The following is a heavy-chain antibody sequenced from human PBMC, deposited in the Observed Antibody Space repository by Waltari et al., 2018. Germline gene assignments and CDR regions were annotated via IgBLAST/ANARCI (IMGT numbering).Heavy chain of an antibody. CDR2: VRGDGKN. Sequence: QLQLPESGPGLVQPSGTVSRICAVSGDSMSTSDYGGWVRQPPGKGLEGIGPVRGDGKNNYNPSFATRVTMSLDTSTYHFALKLTSATAADTALYYCARDRGRGLYLDTWGQGTLVTGSP. CDR1: GDSMSTSDY. CDR3: ARDRGRGLYLDT. D-gene: IGHD1-1*01. J-gene: IGHJ4*02. V-gene: IGHV4-4*02.